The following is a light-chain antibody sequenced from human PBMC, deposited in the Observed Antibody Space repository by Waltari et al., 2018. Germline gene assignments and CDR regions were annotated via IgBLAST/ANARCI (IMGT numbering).Light chain of an antibody. Sequence: QSVLTPPASVSGSPGQSITISCTGTRGDVGGYAYFSWYQQQPVKAPKLMIYDVKNRPSGVSNRFSASKSGDPASLTISGLQAEDEADYYCSSYAVTATLLFGGGTTLTVL. CDR2: DVK. CDR3: SSYAVTATLL. J-gene: IGLJ2*01. CDR1: RGDVGGYAY. V-gene: IGLV2-14*03.